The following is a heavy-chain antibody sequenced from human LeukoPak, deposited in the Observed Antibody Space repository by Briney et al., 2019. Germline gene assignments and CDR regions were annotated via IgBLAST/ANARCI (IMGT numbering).Heavy chain of an antibody. J-gene: IGHJ4*02. CDR2: INSDGSST. V-gene: IGHV3-74*01. CDR1: GFTFSNYW. CDR3: AKGGSYTIDY. Sequence: PGGSLRLSCGASGFTFSNYWMHWVRQAPGKGLAWVSRINSDGSSTSYADSVKGRFTISRDNAKNTLHLQMKSLTVEDTAVYYCAKGGSYTIDYWGQGILVSVSS. D-gene: IGHD1-26*01.